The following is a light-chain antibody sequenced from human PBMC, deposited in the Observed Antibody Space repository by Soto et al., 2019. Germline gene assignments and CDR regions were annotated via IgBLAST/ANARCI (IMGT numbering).Light chain of an antibody. J-gene: IGKJ4*01. V-gene: IGKV1-39*01. CDR2: AAS. CDR1: QSISSY. Sequence: DIQMTQSPSSLSASVGDRVTITCRASQSISSYLNWYHQKPGKAPKLLLYAASSLQSGVPSRFSGSGSGTDFSLTISSLHPEDVATYYCQKYNNAPLTFGGGTKVDNK. CDR3: QKYNNAPLT.